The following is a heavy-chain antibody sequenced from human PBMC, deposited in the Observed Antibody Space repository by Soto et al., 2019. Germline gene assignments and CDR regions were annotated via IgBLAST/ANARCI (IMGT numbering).Heavy chain of an antibody. Sequence: EVQLVQSGAEVKKPGESLKISCKGSGYSFTSYWIGWVRQMPGKGLEWMGIIYPGDSDTRYSPPFQGQVTISADKSISTAYQQWSSRKASYTAMYYCPSSGCCDYDNLFDHWGQGILVTVSS. D-gene: IGHD5-12*01. V-gene: IGHV5-51*01. CDR1: GYSFTSYW. CDR3: PSSGCCDYDNLFDH. J-gene: IGHJ5*02. CDR2: IYPGDSDT.